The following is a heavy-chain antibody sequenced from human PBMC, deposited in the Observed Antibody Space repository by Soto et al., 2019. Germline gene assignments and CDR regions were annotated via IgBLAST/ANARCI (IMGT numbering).Heavy chain of an antibody. Sequence: PGGSLRLSCAASGFTFSDAWINWVRQAPGKGLEWVGRIKSKTDGGTTDYAAPVKGRFTISRDDSKNTLYLQMNSLKTEDTAVYYCTTGMCYNPGFDYWGQGTLVTVSS. CDR1: GFTFSDAW. J-gene: IGHJ4*02. CDR2: IKSKTDGGTT. D-gene: IGHD1-1*01. V-gene: IGHV3-15*07. CDR3: TTGMCYNPGFDY.